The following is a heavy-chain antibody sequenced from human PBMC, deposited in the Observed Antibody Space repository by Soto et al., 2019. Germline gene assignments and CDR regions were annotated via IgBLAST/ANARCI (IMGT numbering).Heavy chain of an antibody. V-gene: IGHV3-23*01. CDR1: GFTSSSYA. Sequence: PGGSLRLSCAASGFTSSSYAMSWVRQAPGKGLEWVSAISGSGGSTYYADSVKGRFTISRDNSKNTLYLQMNSLRVEDTAVYYCARGFCSGPRCPADSCGPGALVTVSS. CDR3: ARGFCSGPRCPADS. CDR2: ISGSGGST. D-gene: IGHD2-15*01. J-gene: IGHJ4*02.